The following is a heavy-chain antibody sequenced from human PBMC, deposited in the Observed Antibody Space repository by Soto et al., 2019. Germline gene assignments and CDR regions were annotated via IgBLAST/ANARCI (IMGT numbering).Heavy chain of an antibody. CDR2: MSHDGSHK. CDR1: GITFSTYG. Sequence: QVQLVESGGGVVQAGGYLGLSCTASGITFSTYGMHWVRQAPGKGPEWVAVMSHDGSHKAFLDSVKGRFIISRDNSKNTLYLQMNSLRPDDTAVYYCARLPRSGWDHYYYGMDVWGQGTTVIVSS. CDR3: ARLPRSGWDHYYYGMDV. V-gene: IGHV3-30*03. D-gene: IGHD6-19*01. J-gene: IGHJ6*02.